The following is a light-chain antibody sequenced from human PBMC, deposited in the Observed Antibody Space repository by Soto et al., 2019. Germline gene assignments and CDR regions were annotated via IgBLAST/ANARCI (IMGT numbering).Light chain of an antibody. Sequence: DIQMTQSPSSVSASVGDRVTITCRASQGISSWVAWYQHKPGKAPNLLIYAASTLQSGVPSRFSGSGSGTEFTLTISSLQPEDFATYYCQQADTFPLPFGGGTKVEIK. CDR3: QQADTFPLP. CDR1: QGISSW. J-gene: IGKJ4*01. V-gene: IGKV1-12*01. CDR2: AAS.